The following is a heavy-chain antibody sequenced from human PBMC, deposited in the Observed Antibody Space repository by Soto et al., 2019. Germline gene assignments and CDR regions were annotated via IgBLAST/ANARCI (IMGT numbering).Heavy chain of an antibody. V-gene: IGHV3-7*01. Sequence: MQLVESGGGLVQPGGSLRLSCAASGFTFSNHWMSWARQAPGNGLEWVANIKEDGSEQYYVDSVKGRFTISRDNAKNSLYLQMNSLRAEDTAIYYCAYTEMLWGGFDLWGRGTLVTVSS. CDR3: AYTEMLWGGFDL. J-gene: IGHJ2*01. CDR1: GFTFSNHW. CDR2: IKEDGSEQ. D-gene: IGHD3-10*01.